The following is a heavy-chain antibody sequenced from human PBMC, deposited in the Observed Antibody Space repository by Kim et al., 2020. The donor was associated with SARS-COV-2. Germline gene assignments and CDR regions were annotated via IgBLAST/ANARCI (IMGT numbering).Heavy chain of an antibody. CDR2: IYAGGST. D-gene: IGHD6-19*01. J-gene: IGHJ1*01. CDR3: ARNNPPRGWTSYF. Sequence: GGSLRLSCAASGFTVSGSYMSWVRQAPGKGLEWVSVIYAGGSTYYGGSVEVRFTISRDNSENTLYLQLNSLRAEDTAVYHCARNNPPRGWTSYF. V-gene: IGHV3-53*01. CDR1: GFTVSGSY.